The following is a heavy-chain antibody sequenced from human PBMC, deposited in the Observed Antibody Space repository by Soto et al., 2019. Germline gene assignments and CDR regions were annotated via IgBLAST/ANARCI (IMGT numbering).Heavy chain of an antibody. CDR1: GGSISSHY. CDR2: IYYRGST. J-gene: IGHJ6*02. V-gene: IGHV4-59*11. Sequence: PSETLSLTCTVSGGSISSHYWSWVRQAPGKGLEWIGHIYYRGSTNYNPSLRSRSTISVDTSKNQFSLKLNSVTTADAAVYYCARDRRGAYRMDVWGQGNKVTVSS. D-gene: IGHD2-2*02. CDR3: ARDRRGAYRMDV.